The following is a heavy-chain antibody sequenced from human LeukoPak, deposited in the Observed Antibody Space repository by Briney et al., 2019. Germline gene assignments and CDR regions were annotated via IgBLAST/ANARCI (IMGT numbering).Heavy chain of an antibody. D-gene: IGHD2-21*01. CDR3: AYDKKAYVFGLFVF. Sequence: GGSLRLSCAASGFSYITYAMSWVRQAPGKGPEWVSSISGSSGSIYYAESVRGRFTISRDNSKNTLYLQMNSLRAEDTALYYCAYDKKAYVFGLFVFWGQGTLVTVSS. J-gene: IGHJ4*02. CDR1: GFSYITYA. V-gene: IGHV3-23*01. CDR2: ISGSSGSI.